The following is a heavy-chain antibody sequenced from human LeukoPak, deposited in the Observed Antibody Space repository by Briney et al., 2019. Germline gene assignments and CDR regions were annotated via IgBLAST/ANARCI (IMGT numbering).Heavy chain of an antibody. D-gene: IGHD6-13*01. J-gene: IGHJ4*02. V-gene: IGHV1-2*02. CDR3: ARGGGLAVAGTRFDY. Sequence: ASVKVSCKASGYTFTGYYMHWVRQAPGQGLEWMGWIDPNGGGTKYAQKFQGRVTMARETSISTAYMELSRLTSDDTAVYYCARGGGLAVAGTRFDYWGQGTLVTVSS. CDR2: IDPNGGGT. CDR1: GYTFTGYY.